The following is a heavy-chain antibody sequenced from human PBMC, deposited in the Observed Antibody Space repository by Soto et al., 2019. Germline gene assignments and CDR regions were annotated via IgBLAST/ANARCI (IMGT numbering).Heavy chain of an antibody. V-gene: IGHV5-51*01. D-gene: IGHD2-21*01. CDR2: IFPGDSNT. Sequence: GESLKISCKGSGYSFTTYWIGWVRQMPVKGLEWMGIIFPGDSNTRYSPSFQGQVTISADKSISTAYLQWTSLKASDTAIFYCARARTPYSYYYGLDVWGQGTAVTVSS. J-gene: IGHJ6*02. CDR1: GYSFTTYW. CDR3: ARARTPYSYYYGLDV.